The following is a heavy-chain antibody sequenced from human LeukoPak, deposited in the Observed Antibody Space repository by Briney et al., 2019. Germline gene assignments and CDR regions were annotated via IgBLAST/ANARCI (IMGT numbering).Heavy chain of an antibody. Sequence: SETLSLTCTVSGDSISTYSWSWIRQPPGKGLEWIGYIYHSGSTYYNPSLKSRVTISVDRSKNQFSLKLSSVTAADTAVYYCARGVKGSYSSSMWLRNPGTFDYWGQGTLVTVSS. CDR3: ARGVKGSYSSSMWLRNPGTFDY. CDR1: GDSISTYS. V-gene: IGHV4-30-2*01. CDR2: IYHSGST. J-gene: IGHJ4*02. D-gene: IGHD6-6*01.